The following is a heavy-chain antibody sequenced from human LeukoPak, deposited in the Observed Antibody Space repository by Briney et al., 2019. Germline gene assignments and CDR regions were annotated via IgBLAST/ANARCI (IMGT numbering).Heavy chain of an antibody. V-gene: IGHV3-23*01. CDR1: GFTFSSYA. J-gene: IGHJ5*02. D-gene: IGHD4-11*01. CDR3: AKGGFMTTDFDP. CDR2: ISGSGGRT. Sequence: GGSLRLSCAASGFTFSSYAMSWVRQAPGKGLEWVSAISGSGGRTYYADSVKGRFTISRDNSKNTLYLQMNSLRAEDTAVYYCAKGGFMTTDFDPWGQGTLVTVSS.